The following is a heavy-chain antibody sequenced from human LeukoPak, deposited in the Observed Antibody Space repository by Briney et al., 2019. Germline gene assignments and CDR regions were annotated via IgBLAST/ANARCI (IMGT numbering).Heavy chain of an antibody. J-gene: IGHJ4*02. Sequence: SETLSLTCAVYGGSFGGYYWSWIRQPPGKGLEWIGEINHSGSTNYNPSLKSRVTISVDTSKNQFSLQLNSVTPEDTAVYYCAREPDRRGWPFFDYWGQGTLVTVSS. V-gene: IGHV4-34*01. CDR2: INHSGST. D-gene: IGHD6-19*01. CDR1: GGSFGGYY. CDR3: AREPDRRGWPFFDY.